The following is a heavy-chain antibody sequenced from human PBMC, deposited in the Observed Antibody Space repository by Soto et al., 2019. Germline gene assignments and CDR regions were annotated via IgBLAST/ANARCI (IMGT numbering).Heavy chain of an antibody. V-gene: IGHV4-59*01. D-gene: IGHD3-9*01. CDR3: ARANILTGYSDTFDI. CDR1: GDSISSDY. CDR2: IYFGGSA. J-gene: IGHJ3*02. Sequence: PSETLSLTCTVSGDSISSDYWSWIRQTPGKGLEWIAFIYFGGSASYNPSLKSRASTSVETSKNQFSLRLSSVTAADTAVYYCARANILTGYSDTFDIWGQGTMVTVSS.